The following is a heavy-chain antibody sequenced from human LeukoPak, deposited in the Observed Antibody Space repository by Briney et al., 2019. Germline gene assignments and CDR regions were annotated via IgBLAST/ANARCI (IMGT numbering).Heavy chain of an antibody. CDR2: ISYDGSNK. D-gene: IGHD5-24*01. CDR1: GFTFSSYA. CDR3: ARDRDVYNSPFDY. J-gene: IGHJ4*02. V-gene: IGHV3-30*04. Sequence: GGSLRLSCAAYGFTFSSYAMHWVRPAPGKGLEWVAVISYDGSNKYYADSVKGRFTISRDNSKNTLYLQMNSLRAEDTAVYYCARDRDVYNSPFDYWGQGTLVTVSS.